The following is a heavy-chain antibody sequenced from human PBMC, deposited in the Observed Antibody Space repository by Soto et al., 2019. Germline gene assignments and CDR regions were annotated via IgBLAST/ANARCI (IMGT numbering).Heavy chain of an antibody. CDR2: INPSGGST. D-gene: IGHD3-10*01. V-gene: IGHV1-46*01. CDR3: ARRTGSLGIRGGMDV. CDR1: GYTFTSYY. J-gene: IGHJ6*02. Sequence: ASVKVSCKASGYTFTSYYMHWVRQAPGQGLEWMGIINPSGGSTSYAQKFQGRVTMTRDTSTSTVYMELSSLRSEDTAVYYCARRTGSLGIRGGMDVWGQGTTVTVSS.